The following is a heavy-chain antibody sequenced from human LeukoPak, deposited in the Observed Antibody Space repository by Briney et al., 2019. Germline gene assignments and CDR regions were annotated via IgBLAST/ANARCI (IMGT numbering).Heavy chain of an antibody. CDR1: GFTFSSYD. J-gene: IGHJ3*01. CDR3: VRVDAFDL. CDR2: IGSSSSYI. V-gene: IGHV3-21*01. Sequence: GGSLRLSCAASGFTFSSYDMNWVRQAPGKGLEWVSYIGSSSSYIYYADSVKGRFTISRDNAKNSLYLQMNSLRAEDTAVYYCVRVDAFDLWGQGTMVTVSS.